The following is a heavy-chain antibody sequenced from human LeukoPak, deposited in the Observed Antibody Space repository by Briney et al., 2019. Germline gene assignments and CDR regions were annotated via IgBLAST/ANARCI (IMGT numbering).Heavy chain of an antibody. CDR3: ARVGSWCFDL. CDR2: IHHSGST. D-gene: IGHD6-13*01. V-gene: IGHV4-4*02. Sequence: SETLSLTCAVSSDSISSINWWSWVRQPPGKGLEWIGEIHHSGSTNYNPPLKSRVTMSVDMSKNQFSLKLTSVTAADTAVYYCARVGSWCFDLWGQGTLVTVSS. CDR1: SDSISSINW. J-gene: IGHJ4*02.